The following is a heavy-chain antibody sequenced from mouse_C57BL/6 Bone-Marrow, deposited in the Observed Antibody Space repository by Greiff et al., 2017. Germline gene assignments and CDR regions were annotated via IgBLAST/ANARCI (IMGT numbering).Heavy chain of an antibody. V-gene: IGHV14-3*01. Sequence: VQLQQSVAELVRPGASVTLSCTASGYNITNNYMHWVKQRPEQGLEWIGRIDPANGNTNYAPNFQGKATITAYTSSNPAYLQLGSLTSEDSAIYYCAHHGYFDVWGTGTTVTVSS. CDR3: AHHGYFDV. CDR2: IDPANGNT. D-gene: IGHD1-1*02. CDR1: GYNITNNY. J-gene: IGHJ1*03.